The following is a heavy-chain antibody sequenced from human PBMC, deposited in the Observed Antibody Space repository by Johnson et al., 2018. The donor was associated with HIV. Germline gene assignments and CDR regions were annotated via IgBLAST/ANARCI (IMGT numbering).Heavy chain of an antibody. CDR1: GFTFSSYA. CDR3: ARVTMIVVVMQAFDI. V-gene: IGHV3-30-3*01. Sequence: QVQLVESGGGVVQPGRSLRLSCAASGFTFSSYAMHWVRQAPGKGLEWVAVISHDGSNKYYADSVKGRFTISRANSKNTLYLQMNSLRAEDTAVYYCARVTMIVVVMQAFDIWGQGTMVTVSS. CDR2: ISHDGSNK. J-gene: IGHJ3*02. D-gene: IGHD3-22*01.